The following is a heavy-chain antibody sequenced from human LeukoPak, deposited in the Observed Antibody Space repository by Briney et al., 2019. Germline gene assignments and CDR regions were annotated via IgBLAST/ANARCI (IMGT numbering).Heavy chain of an antibody. CDR1: GYSISSGYF. CDR3: ARSDKPHYYYYYMDV. Sequence: SETLSLTCSVSGYSISSGYFWGWIRQPPGKGLEWIGVIHSGESPYYSPSLESRISISIDTSKNQFSLKFNSVTAADTAVYYCARSDKPHYYYYYMDVWGKGTTVTVSS. CDR2: IHSGESP. V-gene: IGHV4-38-2*02. J-gene: IGHJ6*03.